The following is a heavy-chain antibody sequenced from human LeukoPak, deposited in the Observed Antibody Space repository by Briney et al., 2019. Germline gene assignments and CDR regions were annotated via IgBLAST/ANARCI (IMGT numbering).Heavy chain of an antibody. Sequence: GGSLRLSCAASGFTFSSYEMSWVRQAPGKGLEWVANINQDGTEKYYVDSVKGRFTISRDNAKMSLYLQMNSLRAEDTAVYYCASGLTSGYSNWFDPWGQGTLVTVSS. CDR3: ASGLTSGYSNWFDP. D-gene: IGHD3-3*01. CDR2: INQDGTEK. CDR1: GFTFSSYE. V-gene: IGHV3-7*01. J-gene: IGHJ5*02.